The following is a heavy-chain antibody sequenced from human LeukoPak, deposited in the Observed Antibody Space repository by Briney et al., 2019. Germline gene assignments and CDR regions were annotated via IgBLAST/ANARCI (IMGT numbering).Heavy chain of an antibody. CDR1: GGSISSYY. J-gene: IGHJ4*02. CDR2: IYYSGST. V-gene: IGHV4-59*12. D-gene: IGHD4-23*01. Sequence: PSETLSLTCTVSGGSISSYYWSWIRQPPGKGLEWIGCIYYSGSTYYNPSLKSRVTISVDTSKNQFSLKLSSVTAADTAVYYCARDLLNEGNHLDYWGQGTLVTVSS. CDR3: ARDLLNEGNHLDY.